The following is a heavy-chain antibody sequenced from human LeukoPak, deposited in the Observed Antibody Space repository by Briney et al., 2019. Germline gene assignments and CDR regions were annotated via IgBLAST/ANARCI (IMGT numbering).Heavy chain of an antibody. CDR2: IYYSGST. CDR1: GGSISSSSYY. D-gene: IGHD6-6*01. J-gene: IGHJ4*02. CDR3: ARLSIAALFDY. Sequence: ETLSLTCTVSGGSISSSSYYWGWVRQPPGKGLEWIGSIYYSGSTYYNPSLKSRVTISVDTSKNQFSLKLSSVTAADTAVYYCARLSIAALFDYWGQGTLVTVSS. V-gene: IGHV4-39*01.